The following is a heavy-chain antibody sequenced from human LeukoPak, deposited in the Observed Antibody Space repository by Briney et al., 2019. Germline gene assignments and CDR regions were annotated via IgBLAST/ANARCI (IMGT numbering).Heavy chain of an antibody. D-gene: IGHD2-2*01. CDR1: GFTFSDYY. Sequence: GGSLRLSCAASGFTFSDYYMSWIRQAPGKGLEWVSYISSSSSYTNYADSVKGRFTISRDNAKNSLYLQMNSLRAEDTAVYYCARDSRYCSSTSCYGGWFDPWGQGTLVTVSS. J-gene: IGHJ5*02. CDR3: ARDSRYCSSTSCYGGWFDP. V-gene: IGHV3-11*06. CDR2: ISSSSSYT.